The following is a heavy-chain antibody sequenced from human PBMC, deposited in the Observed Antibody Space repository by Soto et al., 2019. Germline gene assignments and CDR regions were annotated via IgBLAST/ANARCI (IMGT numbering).Heavy chain of an antibody. J-gene: IGHJ5*02. CDR3: ARASSGWSPNWFDP. CDR2: ISSSSSYI. Sequence: GWSMRLSCAASVFTFISYSMNWVRQAPGKGLEWVSSISSSSSYIYYADSVKGRFTISRDNAKNSLYLQMNSLRAEDTAVYYCARASSGWSPNWFDPWGQGTLVTVSS. D-gene: IGHD6-19*01. V-gene: IGHV3-21*01. CDR1: VFTFISYS.